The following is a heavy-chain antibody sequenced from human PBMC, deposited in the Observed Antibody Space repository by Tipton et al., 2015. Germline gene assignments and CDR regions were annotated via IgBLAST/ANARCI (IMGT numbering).Heavy chain of an antibody. V-gene: IGHV4-59*11. J-gene: IGHJ4*02. CDR1: GGSISGHF. D-gene: IGHD4-23*01. CDR3: ARARGRHGGLFDS. CDR2: ISYSGST. Sequence: TLSLTCNVSGGSISGHFWSWIRQPPGKGLEWIGYISYSGSTKYNPSLEGRVTISVDTSKTQFSLKMSSVTASDTAVYYCARARGRHGGLFDSWGQAILVTASS.